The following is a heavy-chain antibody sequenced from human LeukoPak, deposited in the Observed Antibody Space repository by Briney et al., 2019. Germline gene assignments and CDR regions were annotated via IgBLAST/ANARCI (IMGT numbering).Heavy chain of an antibody. V-gene: IGHV1-69*05. CDR1: GGTFSSYA. J-gene: IGHJ5*02. D-gene: IGHD1-7*01. Sequence: SVKVSCKASGGTFSSYAISWVRQAPGQGLEWMGGIIPIFGTANYAQKFQGRVTMTTGTSTSTAYMELRSLRSDDTAVYYCARGVMAGTSWFDPWGQGTLVTVSS. CDR2: IIPIFGTA. CDR3: ARGVMAGTSWFDP.